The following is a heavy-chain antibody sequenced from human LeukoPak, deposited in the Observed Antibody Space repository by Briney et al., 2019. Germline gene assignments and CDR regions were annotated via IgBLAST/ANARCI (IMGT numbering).Heavy chain of an antibody. CDR3: AYGDYDC. Sequence: GGSLRLSCAASGFTFSTYAMNWVRQAPGKGLEWVSTISGSGGSTYYADSMKGRFTISRDNSKNTLYLQMNSLRAEDTAVYYCAYGDYDCWGQGTLVTVSS. J-gene: IGHJ4*02. V-gene: IGHV3-23*01. CDR1: GFTFSTYA. D-gene: IGHD4-17*01. CDR2: ISGSGGST.